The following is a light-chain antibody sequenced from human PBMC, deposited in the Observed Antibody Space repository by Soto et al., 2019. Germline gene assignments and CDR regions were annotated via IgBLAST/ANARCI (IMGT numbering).Light chain of an antibody. CDR2: AAS. CDR3: QQSYSTPRT. J-gene: IGKJ2*01. CDR1: QSISSY. Sequence: DIQMTQSPSSLPASVGDRVTITCRASQSISSYLNWYQQKQGKAPKLLIYAASSLQSGVPSRFSGSGSGTDFTLTISSLQPEDFATYYCQQSYSTPRTFGQGTKLEIK. V-gene: IGKV1-39*01.